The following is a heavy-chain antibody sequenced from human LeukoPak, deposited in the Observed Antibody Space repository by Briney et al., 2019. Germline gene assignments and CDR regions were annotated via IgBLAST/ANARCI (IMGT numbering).Heavy chain of an antibody. CDR1: GFTFSSYS. D-gene: IGHD2-2*01. CDR3: ARDGNIVVVPAAGFDP. V-gene: IGHV3-21*01. CDR2: ISSSSSYI. Sequence: PGGSLRLSCAASGFTFSSYSMNWVRQAPGKGLEWVSSISSSSSYIYYADSVKGRFTISRDNAKNSLYLQMNSLRAEDTAVYYCARDGNIVVVPAAGFDPWGQGTPVTVSS. J-gene: IGHJ5*02.